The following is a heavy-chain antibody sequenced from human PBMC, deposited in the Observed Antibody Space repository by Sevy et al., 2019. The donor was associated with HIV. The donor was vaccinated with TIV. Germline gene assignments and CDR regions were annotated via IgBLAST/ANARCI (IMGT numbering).Heavy chain of an antibody. Sequence: GGSLRLSCAASGFTFSSYAMSWVRQAPGKGLEWVSAISGSGGSTYYADSVKGRFTISRDNSKNTLYLQMNSLRAEDTAVYYCAKETHIGGATPQYNFDYWGQGTLVTVSS. V-gene: IGHV3-23*01. CDR1: GFTFSSYA. CDR2: ISGSGGST. J-gene: IGHJ4*02. D-gene: IGHD1-26*01. CDR3: AKETHIGGATPQYNFDY.